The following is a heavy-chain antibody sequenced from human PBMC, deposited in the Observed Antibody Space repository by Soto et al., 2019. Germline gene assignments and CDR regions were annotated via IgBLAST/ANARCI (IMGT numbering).Heavy chain of an antibody. J-gene: IGHJ5*02. CDR3: ARDGDYDFWRGSSNWFDL. Sequence: PSETLSITCTVSGGSISSYYWSWIRQPAGKGLEWIGRIYTSGSTNYNPSLKSRVTMSVDTSKNQFSLKLSSVTAADTAVYYCARDGDYDFWRGSSNWFDLWGQGPLVTVS. V-gene: IGHV4-4*07. CDR1: GGSISSYY. D-gene: IGHD3-3*01. CDR2: IYTSGST.